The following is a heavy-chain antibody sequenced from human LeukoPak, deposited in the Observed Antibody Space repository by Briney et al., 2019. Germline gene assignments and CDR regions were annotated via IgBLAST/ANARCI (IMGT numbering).Heavy chain of an antibody. Sequence: GESLKTSCKGSGYTFTNYWIGWVRQMPGKGLEWMAIIYPGDSDTTYDPAFQGQVTFSVDKSVSTAYLQWSSLKASDTAMYYCARVLYSSDWLYYFDYWGQGTLVTVSS. CDR1: GYTFTNYW. CDR3: ARVLYSSDWLYYFDY. J-gene: IGHJ4*02. D-gene: IGHD6-19*01. CDR2: IYPGDSDT. V-gene: IGHV5-51*01.